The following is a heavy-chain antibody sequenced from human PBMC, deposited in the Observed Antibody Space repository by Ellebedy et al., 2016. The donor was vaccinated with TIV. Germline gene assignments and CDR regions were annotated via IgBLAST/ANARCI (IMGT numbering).Heavy chain of an antibody. Sequence: GGSLRLXCATSGFTFSDEHMDWVRQAPGKGLEWVGRSKNKGNKYATQYAASVKGRFTISRDDSTNSLYLQMNSLRTEDTAIYCCTKTFYFDWGQGTLVIVSS. J-gene: IGHJ4*02. CDR2: SKNKGNKYAT. V-gene: IGHV3-72*01. CDR3: TKTFYFD. D-gene: IGHD2/OR15-2a*01. CDR1: GFTFSDEH.